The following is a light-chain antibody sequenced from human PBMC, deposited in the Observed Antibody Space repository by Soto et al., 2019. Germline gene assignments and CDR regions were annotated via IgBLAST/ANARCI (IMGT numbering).Light chain of an antibody. CDR3: QKCDSAPWT. CDR1: QGINNY. CDR2: AAS. J-gene: IGKJ1*01. V-gene: IGKV1-27*01. Sequence: DIQMTQSPSSVSTSVGDRVTITCRASQGINNYLAWYQQKPGKVPKLLIFAASALQSGVPSRFSGSGSGTDFTLTISSLQPEDVATYYCQKCDSAPWTFGQGTKVDIK.